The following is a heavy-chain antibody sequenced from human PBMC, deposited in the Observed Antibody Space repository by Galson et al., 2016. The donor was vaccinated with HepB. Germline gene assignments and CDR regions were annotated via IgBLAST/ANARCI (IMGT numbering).Heavy chain of an antibody. CDR1: GFTFSGSA. D-gene: IGHD6-19*01. CDR3: TRAPSGWYPLDY. J-gene: IGHJ4*02. CDR2: VRSKGNSYAT. Sequence: SLRLSCAASGFTFSGSAMHWVRQASGKGLEWVGRVRSKGNSYATGYAASVKGRFTISRDDSKNTAYLQMNSLKTEDTAVYYCTRAPSGWYPLDYRGQGTLVTVSS. V-gene: IGHV3-73*01.